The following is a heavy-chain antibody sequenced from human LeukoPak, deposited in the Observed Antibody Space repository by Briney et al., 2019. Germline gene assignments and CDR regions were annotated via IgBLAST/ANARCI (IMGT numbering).Heavy chain of an antibody. Sequence: SETLSLTCTVSGGSISSYYWSWIRQPPGKGLEWIGEINHSGSTNYNPSLKSRVTISVDTSKNQFSLKLSSVTAADTAVYYCARGLSSTSSARFDPWGQGTLVTVSS. D-gene: IGHD2-2*01. CDR3: ARGLSSTSSARFDP. J-gene: IGHJ5*02. CDR1: GGSISSYY. V-gene: IGHV4-34*01. CDR2: INHSGST.